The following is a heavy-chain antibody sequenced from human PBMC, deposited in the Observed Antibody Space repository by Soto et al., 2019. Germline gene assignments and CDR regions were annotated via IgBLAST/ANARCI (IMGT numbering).Heavy chain of an antibody. CDR1: GGSISSYY. J-gene: IGHJ4*02. D-gene: IGHD3-22*01. V-gene: IGHV4-59*01. CDR2: IYYSGST. CDR3: ARAPYYYDSSAYQGLGYYFDF. Sequence: SETLSLTCTVSGGSISSYYWSWIRQPPGKGLEWIGYIYYSGSTNYNPSLKSRVTISVDTSKNQFSLKLSSVTAADTAVYYCARAPYYYDSSAYQGLGYYFDFWGQGTLVTVS.